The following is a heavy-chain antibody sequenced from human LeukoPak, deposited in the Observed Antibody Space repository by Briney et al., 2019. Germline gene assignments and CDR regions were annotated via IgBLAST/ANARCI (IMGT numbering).Heavy chain of an antibody. J-gene: IGHJ4*02. CDR3: ARSIAARPGTLDY. Sequence: GGSLRLSCAASGIIFSNYWMHWVRQAPGKGLVWVSRINRDGSSTSYADSVKGRFTISRDNAKNTLYPQMNSLRAEDTAVYYCARSIAARPGTLDYWGQGTLVTVSS. CDR2: INRDGSST. V-gene: IGHV3-74*01. D-gene: IGHD6-6*01. CDR1: GIIFSNYW.